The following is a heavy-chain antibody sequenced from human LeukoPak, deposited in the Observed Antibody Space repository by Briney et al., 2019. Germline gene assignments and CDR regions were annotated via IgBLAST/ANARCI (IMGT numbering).Heavy chain of an antibody. CDR3: AREIPNAFDI. J-gene: IGHJ3*02. V-gene: IGHV3-30-3*01. Sequence: PGRSLRLSCAASGFTFSNYPMHWVRQAPGKGLEWVAVVSRDGISKYYPDSVGGRFTISRDNSKNTLYLEVNSLRSEDTAVFYCAREIPNAFDIWGQGTMVTVSS. CDR1: GFTFSNYP. CDR2: VSRDGISK.